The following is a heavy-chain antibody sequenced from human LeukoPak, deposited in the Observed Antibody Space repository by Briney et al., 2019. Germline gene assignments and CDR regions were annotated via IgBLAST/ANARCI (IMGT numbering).Heavy chain of an antibody. CDR3: ARGVTRIAAAAPFCHFDV. Sequence: PSETLSLTCAVYGGSFSGYYWSWIRQPPGKGLEWIGEINHSGSTNYNPSLKSRVTISVDTSKNQFSLKLSSVTAADTAVYYCARGVTRIAAAAPFCHFDVWGRGTLVTVSS. V-gene: IGHV4-34*01. CDR2: INHSGST. D-gene: IGHD6-13*01. J-gene: IGHJ2*01. CDR1: GGSFSGYY.